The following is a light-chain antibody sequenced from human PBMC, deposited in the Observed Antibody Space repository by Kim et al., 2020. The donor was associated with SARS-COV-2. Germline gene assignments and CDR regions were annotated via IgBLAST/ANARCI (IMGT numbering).Light chain of an antibody. J-gene: IGLJ3*02. V-gene: IGLV3-21*04. CDR1: DIGSKS. CDR3: QVWDSSNNHPV. CDR2: YDR. Sequence: SYELTQPPSVSVAPGKTAWITCGGNDIGSKSVHWYQQKPGQAPILAIYYDRERPSGIPERFSGSKSGNTATLTISRVEAGVEADFYCQVWDSSNNHPVFGGGTKLTVL.